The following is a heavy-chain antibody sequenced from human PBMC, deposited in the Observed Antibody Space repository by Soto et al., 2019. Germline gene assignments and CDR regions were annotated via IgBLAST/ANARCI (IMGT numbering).Heavy chain of an antibody. CDR1: GGSISSYY. J-gene: IGHJ4*02. V-gene: IGHV4-59*01. CDR3: ARDSGIQLWPYYFDY. Sequence: SETLSLTCTVSGGSISSYYWSWIRQPPGKGLEWIGYIYYSGSTNYNPSLKSRVTISVDTSKNQFSLKLSSVTAADTAVYYCARDSGIQLWPYYFDYWGQGTLVTVSS. D-gene: IGHD5-18*01. CDR2: IYYSGST.